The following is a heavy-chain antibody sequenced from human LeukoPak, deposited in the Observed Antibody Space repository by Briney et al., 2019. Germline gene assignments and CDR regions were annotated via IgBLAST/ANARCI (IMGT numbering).Heavy chain of an antibody. V-gene: IGHV1-2*02. CDR2: INCNSGAT. CDR1: GYTFSGYY. D-gene: IGHD3-22*01. CDR3: ARKPLDYYETLDAFDL. Sequence: ASVKVSCKAAGYTFSGYYLHWVRQVPGQGLEWMGWINCNSGATNLAQKFQGRVTMTKDRPIRTAYMELKSLRSDDTAIYYCARKPLDYYETLDAFDLWGQGTTVIVSS. J-gene: IGHJ3*01.